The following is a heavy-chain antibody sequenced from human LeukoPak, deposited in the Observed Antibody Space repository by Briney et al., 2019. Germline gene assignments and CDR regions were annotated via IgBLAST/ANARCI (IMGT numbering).Heavy chain of an antibody. Sequence: SETLSLTCTVSGGSISSYYWSWIRQPPGKGLEWIGYIYYSGSTNYNPCLKSRVTISVDTSKNQFSLKLSSVTAADTAVYYCARVLWFGELMDAFDIWGQGTMVTVSS. CDR2: IYYSGST. CDR3: ARVLWFGELMDAFDI. J-gene: IGHJ3*02. V-gene: IGHV4-59*01. D-gene: IGHD3-10*01. CDR1: GGSISSYY.